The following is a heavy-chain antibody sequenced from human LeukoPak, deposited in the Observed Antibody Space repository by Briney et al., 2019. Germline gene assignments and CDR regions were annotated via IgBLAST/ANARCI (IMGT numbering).Heavy chain of an antibody. V-gene: IGHV1-2*02. J-gene: IGHJ4*02. D-gene: IGHD2-21*01. CDR2: INPNSGGT. CDR3: ARVRCCGGDWGD. CDR1: GYTFTGYY. Sequence: ASVKVSCKASGYTFTGYYMHWVRQAPGQGLEWMGWINPNSGGTNYAQKFQGRVTMPRDTSISTAYMELSRLRSDDTAVYYCARVRCCGGDWGDWGQGTLVTVSS.